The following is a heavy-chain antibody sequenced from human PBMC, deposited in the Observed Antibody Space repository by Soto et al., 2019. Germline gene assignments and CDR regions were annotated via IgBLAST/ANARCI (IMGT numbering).Heavy chain of an antibody. D-gene: IGHD3-16*01. Sequence: QVQLVESGGGVVQPGRSLRLSCATSGFTFSSYAMNWVRQAPGKGLEWVAVISYDGSNKYYADSVKGRFTISRDNSKNALYLQMNSLRGADTAVYYCARERGSLNAEYFQHWGQGTLVPVSS. V-gene: IGHV3-30-3*01. CDR1: GFTFSSYA. J-gene: IGHJ1*01. CDR3: ARERGSLNAEYFQH. CDR2: ISYDGSNK.